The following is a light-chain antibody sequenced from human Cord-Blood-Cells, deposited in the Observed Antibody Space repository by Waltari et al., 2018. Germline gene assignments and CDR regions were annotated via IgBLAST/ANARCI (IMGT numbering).Light chain of an antibody. CDR3: MIWPSNAYWV. CDR1: SDINVGSYN. V-gene: IGLV5-37*01. Sequence: QPVLTQPPSSSASPGESARLTCTFPSDINVGSYNIYWYQQKPRSPPRYLLYYYSDSDKGQGSGVPSRFSGSKDASANTGILLISGLQSEDEADYYCMIWPSNAYWVFGGGTKLTVL. CDR2: YYSDSDK. J-gene: IGLJ3*02.